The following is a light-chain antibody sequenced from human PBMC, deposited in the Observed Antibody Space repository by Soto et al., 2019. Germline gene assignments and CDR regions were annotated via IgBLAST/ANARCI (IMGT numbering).Light chain of an antibody. J-gene: IGLJ1*01. CDR3: SSYAGSILYV. V-gene: IGLV2-8*01. CDR1: TSDVDDYNY. Sequence: QSALTQPPSASGSPGQSVTISCTGTTSDVDDYNYVSWYQHHPCKAPKLMIYKVSKRPSGVPDRFSGSKSGNTASLTVSGLQAEDEADYYCSSYAGSILYVFGTGTKVTVL. CDR2: KVS.